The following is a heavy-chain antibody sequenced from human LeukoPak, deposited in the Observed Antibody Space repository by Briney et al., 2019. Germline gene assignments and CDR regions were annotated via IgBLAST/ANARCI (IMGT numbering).Heavy chain of an antibody. Sequence: PSETLSLTCSVSVVSMNGYYWSWLRQSAGNRLEWIGHVESSGNTNYNPSLESRVTMSVDTSKKQFSLKLSSVTAADTAVYYCARVRTTHRGLDYWGQGTLVTVSS. CDR1: VVSMNGYY. J-gene: IGHJ4*02. CDR2: VESSGNT. D-gene: IGHD4-11*01. CDR3: ARVRTTHRGLDY. V-gene: IGHV4-4*07.